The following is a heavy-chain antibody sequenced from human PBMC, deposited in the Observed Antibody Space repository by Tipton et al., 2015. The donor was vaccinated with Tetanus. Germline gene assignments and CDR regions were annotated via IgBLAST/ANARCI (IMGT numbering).Heavy chain of an antibody. CDR1: GFTFSSYS. Sequence: SLRLSCAASGFTFSSYSMNWVRQAPGKGLEWVSNISSSSSTTYYADSVKGRFTISRDNSKNTLYLQMNSLRAEDTAVYYCAKAHHEANYYYGMDVWGQGTTVTVSS. V-gene: IGHV3-48*01. J-gene: IGHJ6*02. CDR2: ISSSSSTT. CDR3: AKAHHEANYYYGMDV.